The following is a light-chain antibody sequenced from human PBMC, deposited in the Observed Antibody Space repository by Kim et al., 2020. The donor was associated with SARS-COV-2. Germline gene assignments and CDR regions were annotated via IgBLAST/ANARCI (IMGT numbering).Light chain of an antibody. J-gene: IGLJ2*01. CDR3: NAWDSSGNHVV. CDR1: SLRKYY. Sequence: SSELTQDPAVSVALGQTVRITCQGDSLRKYYASWYQQKPGQAPVRVIYGKNNRPSGIPDRFSGSSSGNTEALTSTGAQAEDEADYYCNAWDSSGNHVVFGGGTQLTVL. V-gene: IGLV3-19*02. CDR2: GKN.